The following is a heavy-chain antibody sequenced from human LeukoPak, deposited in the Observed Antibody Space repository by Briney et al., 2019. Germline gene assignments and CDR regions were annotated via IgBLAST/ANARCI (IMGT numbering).Heavy chain of an antibody. CDR3: ARMRPLQQPSDY. Sequence: PSQTLSLTCTVSGGSFSSGSYYWSWMRQPAGKGLEWIGRIYTSGSTNYNPSLESRVTISVDTSKNQFSLKLSSVTAADTAVYYCARMRPLQQPSDYWGQGTLVTVSS. D-gene: IGHD4-11*01. CDR2: IYTSGST. CDR1: GGSFSSGSYY. J-gene: IGHJ4*02. V-gene: IGHV4-61*02.